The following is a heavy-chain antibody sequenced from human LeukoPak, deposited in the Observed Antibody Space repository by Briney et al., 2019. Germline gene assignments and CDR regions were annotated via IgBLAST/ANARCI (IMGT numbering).Heavy chain of an antibody. J-gene: IGHJ6*02. V-gene: IGHV1-18*01. CDR3: ARGSGDYDPFSYYYYGMDV. CDR2: ISAYNGNT. Sequence: GASVKVSCKASGYTFTSYGISWVRQAPGQGLEWMGWISAYNGNTNYAQKLQGRVTMTTDTSTSTAYMELRSLRSDDTAVYYCARGSGDYDPFSYYYYGMDVWGQGTTVTVSS. CDR1: GYTFTSYG. D-gene: IGHD4-17*01.